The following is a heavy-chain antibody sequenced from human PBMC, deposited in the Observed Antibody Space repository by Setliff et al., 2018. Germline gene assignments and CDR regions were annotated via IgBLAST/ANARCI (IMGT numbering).Heavy chain of an antibody. V-gene: IGHV1-18*01. CDR2: ISPYSGKT. D-gene: IGHD3-22*01. Sequence: ASVKVSCKTSGYNFITLGINWVRQAPGQGLEWVGWISPYSGKTDYAQKFQDRVIMTIDSATTTAYMELKTLTSDDTAVYYCARDLDYQYYYDSSGRDAFDIWGQGTMVTVSS. CDR3: ARDLDYQYYYDSSGRDAFDI. CDR1: GYNFITLG. J-gene: IGHJ3*02.